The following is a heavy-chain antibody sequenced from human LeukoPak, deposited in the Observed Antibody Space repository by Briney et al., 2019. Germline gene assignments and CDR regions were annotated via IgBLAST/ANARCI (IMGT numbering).Heavy chain of an antibody. V-gene: IGHV4-30-2*01. D-gene: IGHD4-23*01. J-gene: IGHJ4*02. CDR2: IYHSGST. CDR3: ARAVDYGGNFPIFDY. Sequence: SETLSLTCTVSGGSISSGGYYWSWIRQPPGKGLEWIGYIYHSGSTYYNPSLKSRVTISVDRSKNQFSLKLSSVTAADTAVYYCARAVDYGGNFPIFDYWGQGTLVTVSS. CDR1: GGSISSGGYY.